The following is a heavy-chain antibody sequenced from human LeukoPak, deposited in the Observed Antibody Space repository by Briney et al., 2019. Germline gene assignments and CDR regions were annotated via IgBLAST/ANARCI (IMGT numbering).Heavy chain of an antibody. CDR1: GYSISSGYY. J-gene: IGHJ4*02. CDR2: IYHSGST. Sequence: SEALSLTCTVSGYSISSGYYWGWIRQPPGKGLEWIGSIYHSGSTYYNPSLKSRVTISVDTSKNQFSLKLSSVTAADTAVYYCAGSSSTARSYFDYWGQGILVTVSS. D-gene: IGHD5-18*01. V-gene: IGHV4-38-2*02. CDR3: AGSSSTARSYFDY.